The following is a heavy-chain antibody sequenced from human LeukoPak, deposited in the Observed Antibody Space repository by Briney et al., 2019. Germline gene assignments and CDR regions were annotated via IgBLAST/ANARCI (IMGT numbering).Heavy chain of an antibody. CDR1: GFTFSSYA. V-gene: IGHV3-23*01. Sequence: PGGSLRLSCAASGFTFSSYAMSWVRQAPGKGLEWVSAISGSGGSTYYADSVKGRFTISRDNAKNSLYLQMNSLRAEDTAVYYCARVEMARKGAFDIWGQGTMVTVSS. J-gene: IGHJ3*02. D-gene: IGHD5-24*01. CDR3: ARVEMARKGAFDI. CDR2: ISGSGGST.